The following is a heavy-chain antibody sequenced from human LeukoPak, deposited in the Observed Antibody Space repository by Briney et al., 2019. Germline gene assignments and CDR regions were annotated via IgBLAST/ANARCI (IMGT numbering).Heavy chain of an antibody. D-gene: IGHD6-25*01. Sequence: GGSLRLSCAASGFTFSTYAMHWVRQAPGKGLEWVAFIWPDGSKKYYADSVKGRFAISRENSKNTVYLQMNDLRPEDTALHFCAKISSSAESNFDYWGQGTLLTVSS. CDR1: GFTFSTYA. CDR2: IWPDGSKK. J-gene: IGHJ4*02. CDR3: AKISSSAESNFDY. V-gene: IGHV3-30*02.